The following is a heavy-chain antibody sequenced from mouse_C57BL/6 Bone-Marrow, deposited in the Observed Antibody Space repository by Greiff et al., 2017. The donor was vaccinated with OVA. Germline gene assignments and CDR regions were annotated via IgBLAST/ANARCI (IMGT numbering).Heavy chain of an antibody. CDR3: ARRSYYGSSPNYYAMDY. J-gene: IGHJ4*01. V-gene: IGHV5-6*02. CDR1: GFTFSSYG. CDR2: ISSGGSYT. D-gene: IGHD1-1*01. Sequence: EVNLVESGGDLVKPGGSLKLSCAASGFTFSSYGMSWVRQTPDKRLEWVATISSGGSYTYYPDSVKGRFTISRDNAKNTLYLQMSSLKSEDTAMYYCARRSYYGSSPNYYAMDYWGQGTSVTVSS.